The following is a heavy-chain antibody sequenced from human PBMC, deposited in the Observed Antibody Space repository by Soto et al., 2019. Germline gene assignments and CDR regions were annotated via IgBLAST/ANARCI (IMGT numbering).Heavy chain of an antibody. V-gene: IGHV3-23*01. CDR2: ISGSGGST. CDR3: AKDADFWSGYYADNFVCFAY. CDR1: GFTFSSYA. Sequence: EVQLLESGGGLVQPGGSLRLSCAASGFTFSSYAMSWVRQAPGKGLEWVSAISGSGGSTYYSDSVKGRFTISRDNSKSTLYLQMTSLRAEDTAGYYCAKDADFWSGYYADNFVCFAYWGQGTLVTVSS. J-gene: IGHJ4*02. D-gene: IGHD3-3*01.